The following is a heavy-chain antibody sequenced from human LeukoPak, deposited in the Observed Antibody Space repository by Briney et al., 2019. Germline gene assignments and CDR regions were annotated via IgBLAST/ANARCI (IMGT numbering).Heavy chain of an antibody. CDR2: INHSGST. D-gene: IGHD6-6*01. J-gene: IGHJ4*02. V-gene: IGHV4-34*01. CDR3: ASYSSSSILDY. CDR1: GGSFSGYY. Sequence: ASETLSLTCAVYGGSFSGYYWSWIRQPPGKGLEWIGEINHSGSTNYNPSLKSRVTISVDTSKNQFPLKLSSVTAADTAVYYCASYSSSSILDYWGQGTLVTVSS.